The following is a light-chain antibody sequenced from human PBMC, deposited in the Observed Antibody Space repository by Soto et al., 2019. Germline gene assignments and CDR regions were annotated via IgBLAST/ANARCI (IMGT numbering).Light chain of an antibody. J-gene: IGLJ1*01. CDR1: SSDVGGYNY. CDR2: DVS. CDR3: CSYAGSYTHYV. Sequence: QSALTQPRSVSGSPGQSVTISCTGTSSDVGGYNYVSWYQQHPGKAPKLMIYDVSKRPSGVPDRFSGSKSGNTASLTISVLQAEDEADYYCCSYAGSYTHYVFGTGTKLTV. V-gene: IGLV2-11*01.